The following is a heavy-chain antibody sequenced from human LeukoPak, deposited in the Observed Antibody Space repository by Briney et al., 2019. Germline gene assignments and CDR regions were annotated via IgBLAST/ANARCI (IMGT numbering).Heavy chain of an antibody. CDR1: GFTFSSYG. V-gene: IGHV3-23*01. Sequence: PGGSLRLSCAASGFTFSSYGMSWVRQAPGKGLEWVSAISGSGGSTYYADSVKGRFTISRDNAKNSLYLQMNSLRAEDTAVYYCARVTGTSTNWFDPWGQGTLVTVSS. CDR3: ARVTGTSTNWFDP. CDR2: ISGSGGST. D-gene: IGHD5/OR15-5a*01. J-gene: IGHJ5*02.